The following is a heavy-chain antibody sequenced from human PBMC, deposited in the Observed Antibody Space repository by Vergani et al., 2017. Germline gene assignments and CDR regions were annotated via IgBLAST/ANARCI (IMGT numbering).Heavy chain of an antibody. CDR2: IYSGGST. Sequence: EVQLVETGGGLIQPGGSLRLSCEASGFTVSSNYMSWVRQAPGKGLEGVSVIYSGGSTYYADSVKGRFTISRDNSKNTLYLQRNSLRAEDTAVYYCAMGQGPWFGELTDYWGQGTLVTVSS. CDR1: GFTVSSNY. V-gene: IGHV3-53*02. J-gene: IGHJ4*02. CDR3: AMGQGPWFGELTDY. D-gene: IGHD3-10*01.